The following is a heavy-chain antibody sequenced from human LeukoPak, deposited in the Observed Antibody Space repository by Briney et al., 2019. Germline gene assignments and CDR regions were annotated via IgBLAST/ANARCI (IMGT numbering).Heavy chain of an antibody. Sequence: KSSETLSLTCAVYGGSFSNYYWSWIRQPPGKGLVWIGEINDSGRINYNPSLLSRVTVSVDPSKNQFSLSLTSVTATDTAVYYCARRWNYGRNYYIDVWGKGATVSVSS. V-gene: IGHV4-34*01. D-gene: IGHD1-7*01. J-gene: IGHJ6*03. CDR3: ARRWNYGRNYYIDV. CDR1: GGSFSNYY. CDR2: INDSGRI.